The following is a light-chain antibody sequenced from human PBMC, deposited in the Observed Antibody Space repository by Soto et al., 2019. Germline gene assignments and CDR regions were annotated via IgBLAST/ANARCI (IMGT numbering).Light chain of an antibody. J-gene: IGKJ1*01. CDR2: RAS. CDR3: LHYHNLRA. CDR1: QNIYYN. Sequence: ILMTQSPATVSVSPGESATLSCRASQNIYYNVAWYQHRPGQAPRLLIYRASTRAPGVPARFSGSGSGTEFTLTISSLQPEDFTVYPCLHYHNLRAFGQGTKVDIK. V-gene: IGKV3-15*01.